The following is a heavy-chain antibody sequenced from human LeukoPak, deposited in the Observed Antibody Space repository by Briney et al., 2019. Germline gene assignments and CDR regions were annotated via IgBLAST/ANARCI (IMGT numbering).Heavy chain of an antibody. D-gene: IGHD2-15*01. CDR1: GYTFTGYY. Sequence: GAPVKVSCKASGYTFTGYYMHWVRQAPGQGLEWMGWINPNSGGTNYAQKFQGRVTMTRDTSISTAYMELSRLTYDDTAVYYCARGGLVVVVAENAAFDIWGQGTTVTVPS. CDR2: INPNSGGT. J-gene: IGHJ3*02. CDR3: ARGGLVVVVAENAAFDI. V-gene: IGHV1-2*02.